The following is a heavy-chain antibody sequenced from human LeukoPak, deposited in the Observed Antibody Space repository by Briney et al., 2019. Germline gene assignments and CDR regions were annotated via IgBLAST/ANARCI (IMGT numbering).Heavy chain of an antibody. J-gene: IGHJ6*02. D-gene: IGHD5-24*01. CDR1: GFTFSSYA. CDR3: ARDRRDGYNPLGDYYYYGMDV. V-gene: IGHV3-30-3*01. Sequence: PGGSLRLSCAASGFTFSSYAMHWVRQAPGKGLEWVAVISYDGSNKYYADSVKGRFTISRDNSKNTLYLQMNSLRAEDTAVYYCARDRRDGYNPLGDYYYYGMDVWGQGTTVTVSS. CDR2: ISYDGSNK.